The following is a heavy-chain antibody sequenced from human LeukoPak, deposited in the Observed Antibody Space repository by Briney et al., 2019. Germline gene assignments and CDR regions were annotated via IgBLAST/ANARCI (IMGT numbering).Heavy chain of an antibody. CDR1: GYTFTGYY. CDR2: INPNNGGT. Sequence: ASVKVSCKASGYTFTGYYMHWVRQAPGQGLEWMGWINPNNGGTNYAQKFQGRVTMTRDTSISTAYMELSRLRSDDTAVYYCARDPYYGSGSSSFDPWGQGTLVTVSS. V-gene: IGHV1-2*02. CDR3: ARDPYYGSGSSSFDP. J-gene: IGHJ5*02. D-gene: IGHD3-10*01.